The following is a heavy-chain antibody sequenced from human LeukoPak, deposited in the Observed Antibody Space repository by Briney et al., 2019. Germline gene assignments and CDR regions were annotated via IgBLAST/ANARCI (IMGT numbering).Heavy chain of an antibody. J-gene: IGHJ5*02. CDR2: INHSGST. CDR1: GGSFSGYY. CDR3: ARNPRLDDSSGYYYEGDWFDP. Sequence: PSETLSLTCAVYGGSFSGYYWSWIRQPPGKGLEWIGEINHSGSTNYNPSLKSRVTISVDTSKNQFSLKLSSVTAADTAVYYCARNPRLDDSSGYYYEGDWFDPWGQGTLVTVSS. V-gene: IGHV4-34*01. D-gene: IGHD3-22*01.